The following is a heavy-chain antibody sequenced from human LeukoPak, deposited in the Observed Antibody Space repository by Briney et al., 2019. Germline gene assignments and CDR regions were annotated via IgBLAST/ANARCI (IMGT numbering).Heavy chain of an antibody. CDR1: GGSISSGSYY. CDR2: VYSSGST. D-gene: IGHD6-13*01. CDR3: ARDSSTWFPAYFQTWFDP. J-gene: IGHJ5*02. V-gene: IGHV4-61*02. Sequence: PSETLSLTCTVSGGSISSGSYYWSWIRQPAGKGLEWIGRVYSSGSTNYNPSLKSRVTMSVDTSKNHFSLKLTSVTAADTAVYYCARDSSTWFPAYFQTWFDPWGQGTLVTVSS.